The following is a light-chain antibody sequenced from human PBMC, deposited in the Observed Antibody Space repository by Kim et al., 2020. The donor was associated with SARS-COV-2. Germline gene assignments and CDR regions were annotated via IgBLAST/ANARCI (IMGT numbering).Light chain of an antibody. V-gene: IGKV3-11*01. CDR2: DAS. CDR1: QSVNTY. J-gene: IGKJ4*01. CDR3: QQRNNWLT. Sequence: SLSPGERATLSRRASQSVNTYLAWYRQKPGQAPRLLIYDASNRATGIPARFSGSGSGTDFTLTISSLEPEDFVVYYCQQRNNWLTFGGGTKVDIK.